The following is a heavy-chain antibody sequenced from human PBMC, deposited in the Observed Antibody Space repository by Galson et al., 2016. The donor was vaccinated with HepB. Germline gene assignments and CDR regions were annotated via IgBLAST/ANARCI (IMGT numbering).Heavy chain of an antibody. CDR1: GYTFTSYT. CDR3: ARGGRAAAASFTYSGMDV. D-gene: IGHD6-13*01. J-gene: IGHJ6*02. Sequence: SVKVSCKASGYTFTSYTLYWVRQAPGQRLEWMGWIIPGTGSTKYSQKFQDRVTITRDTSATTAYMELISLKSEDTAVYYWARGGRAAAASFTYSGMDVWGQGTTVTVSS. CDR2: IIPGTGST. V-gene: IGHV1-3*01.